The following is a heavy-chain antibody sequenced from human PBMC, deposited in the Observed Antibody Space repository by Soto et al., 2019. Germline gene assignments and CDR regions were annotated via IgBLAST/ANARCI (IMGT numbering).Heavy chain of an antibody. J-gene: IGHJ4*02. CDR2: ISAYNGNT. V-gene: IGHV1-18*01. D-gene: IGHD5-18*01. CDR1: GYTFTSYA. CDR3: ARDTAMALPDA. Sequence: QVQLVQSGAEVKKPGASVKVSCKASGYTFTSYAISWVRQAPGQGLEWMGWISAYNGNTKYAQKLQGRVTLTTDTATSTAYMELRSLRSDDAAVYYCARDTAMALPDAWGQGTLVTVSS.